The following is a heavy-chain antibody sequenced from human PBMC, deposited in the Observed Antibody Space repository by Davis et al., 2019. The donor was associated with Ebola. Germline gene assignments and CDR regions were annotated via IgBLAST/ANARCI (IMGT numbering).Heavy chain of an antibody. D-gene: IGHD3-3*01. CDR1: GFTFSSYW. CDR2: IKQDGSEK. V-gene: IGHV3-7*03. CDR3: ARDSFVILEWSEYYFDY. J-gene: IGHJ4*02. Sequence: GESLKISCAASGFTFSSYWMSWVRQVPGKGLEWVANIKQDGSEKYYVDSVKGRFTISRDNAKNSLCLQMNSLRAEDTAVYYCARDSFVILEWSEYYFDYWGQGTLVTVSS.